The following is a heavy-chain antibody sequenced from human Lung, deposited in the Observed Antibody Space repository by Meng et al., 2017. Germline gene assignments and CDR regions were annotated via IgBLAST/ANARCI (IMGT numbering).Heavy chain of an antibody. Sequence: QVEWLLSGDGVVKPGGDLPPPWGSLGRSITSSSWWIWVHQTPGKGLEWCGELFHIGSTNSNPPLANRVTTSVDKSTNQFSHKMNSVTAANTTTYYCARFKISSSRGGNYWGQGILVTVSS. D-gene: IGHD3-3*01. J-gene: IGHJ4*02. CDR1: GRSITSSSW. CDR2: LFHIGST. V-gene: IGHV4-4*02. CDR3: ARFKISSSRGGNY.